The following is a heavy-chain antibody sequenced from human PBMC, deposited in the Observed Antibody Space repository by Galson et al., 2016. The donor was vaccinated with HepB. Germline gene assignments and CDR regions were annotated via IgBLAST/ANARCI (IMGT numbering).Heavy chain of an antibody. D-gene: IGHD6-19*01. CDR3: ARVDYGSGWREGWFDP. Sequence: SLRLSCAASGLTFSDFYMSWMRQAPGKRLERVSYISSSSSHTNYADSVKGRFTISRDNANNSLYLQMNSLRVEDTAVYYCARVDYGSGWREGWFDPWGQGTLVTVSS. V-gene: IGHV3-11*06. J-gene: IGHJ5*02. CDR2: ISSSSSHT. CDR1: GLTFSDFY.